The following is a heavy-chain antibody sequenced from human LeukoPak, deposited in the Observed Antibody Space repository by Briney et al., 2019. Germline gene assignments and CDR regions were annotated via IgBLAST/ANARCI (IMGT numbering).Heavy chain of an antibody. J-gene: IGHJ3*02. V-gene: IGHV1-18*01. D-gene: IGHD1-26*01. CDR1: GYTFASYD. Sequence: GASVKVSCKASGYTFASYDINWMRQAPGQGLEWMGWISTYSGNTHYAQKFQGRVTMTTDTSTSTAYMELRSLRSDDTAVYYCARVHSGRPLGFAAFDIWGQGTMVTVSS. CDR3: ARVHSGRPLGFAAFDI. CDR2: ISTYSGNT.